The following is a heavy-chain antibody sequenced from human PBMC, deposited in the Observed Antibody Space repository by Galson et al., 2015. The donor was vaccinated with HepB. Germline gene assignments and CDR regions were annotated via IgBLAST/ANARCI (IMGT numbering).Heavy chain of an antibody. J-gene: IGHJ3*02. CDR1: GGSISSYY. CDR3: ARGVDIVVVPAADDAFDI. Sequence: SETLSLTCTVSGGSISSYYWSWIRQPAGKGLEWIGRIYTSGSTNYNPSLKSRVTMSVDTSKNQFSLKLSSVTAADTAVYYCARGVDIVVVPAADDAFDIWGQGTMVTVSS. CDR2: IYTSGST. V-gene: IGHV4-4*07. D-gene: IGHD2-2*03.